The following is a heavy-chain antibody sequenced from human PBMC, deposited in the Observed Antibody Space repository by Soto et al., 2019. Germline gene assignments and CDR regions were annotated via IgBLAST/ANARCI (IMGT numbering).Heavy chain of an antibody. CDR1: GFRFEDYG. Sequence: PGGSLRLASAAYGFRFEDYGMDWVRPAPGEGLEWVSSISWNSRNIAYADSVKGRFTVSRDNAKNSLYLQMNSLRPEDTALYYCAKDIARYQLVLITEGMDVWGQGTTVTVSS. CDR3: AKDIARYQLVLITEGMDV. J-gene: IGHJ6*02. CDR2: ISWNSRNI. V-gene: IGHV3-9*01. D-gene: IGHD3-10*01.